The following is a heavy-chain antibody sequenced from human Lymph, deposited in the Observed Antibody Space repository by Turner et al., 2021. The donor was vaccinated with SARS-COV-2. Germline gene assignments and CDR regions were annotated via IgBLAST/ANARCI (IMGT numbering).Heavy chain of an antibody. D-gene: IGHD2-21*02. V-gene: IGHV4-59*01. J-gene: IGHJ5*02. CDR1: GGSMNSNY. Sequence: QVQLQESGPRLVKPLETLSLPCTVSGGSMNSNYWSWIRQPPGKRLEWIGYIYYRGSTNYNPSLKSRVTISVDTSKNQFALKLTSVTAADTAIYYWARETVNNWVDPWGQGILVTVSS. CDR3: ARETVNNWVDP. CDR2: IYYRGST.